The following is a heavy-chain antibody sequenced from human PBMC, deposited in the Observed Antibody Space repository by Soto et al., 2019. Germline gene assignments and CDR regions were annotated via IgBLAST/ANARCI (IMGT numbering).Heavy chain of an antibody. V-gene: IGHV1-18*01. CDR2: ISAYNGHT. Sequence: QVQLVQSGAEMKKPGASVKVSCKASGYTFTSYGVCWVRQAPGQGLEWMGWISAYNGHTNYAQKLQGRVTMTTDTSTNTAYMELRGLRSDDTGVYYWAGVRGGYALDFWGHGTLGTVSS. CDR1: GYTFTSYG. CDR3: AGVRGGYALDF. D-gene: IGHD3-10*01. J-gene: IGHJ4*01.